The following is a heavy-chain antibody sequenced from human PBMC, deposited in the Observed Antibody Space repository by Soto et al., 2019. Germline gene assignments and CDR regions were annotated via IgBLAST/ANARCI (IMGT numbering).Heavy chain of an antibody. J-gene: IGHJ3*02. CDR3: ARRYGGAFDI. CDR1: GGSISSYY. Sequence: QVQLQESGPGLVKPSETLSLTCTVSGGSISSYYWNWIRQPPGKGLEWIGYIYYSGSTNYNPSLKSRITISVDTSKNQFSLKLSSVTAADTAVYYCARRYGGAFDIWGQGTMATVSS. D-gene: IGHD4-17*01. CDR2: IYYSGST. V-gene: IGHV4-59*08.